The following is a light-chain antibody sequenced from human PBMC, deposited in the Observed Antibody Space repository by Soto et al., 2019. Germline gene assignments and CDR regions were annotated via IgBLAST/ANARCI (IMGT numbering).Light chain of an antibody. CDR3: QQYGSSKT. Sequence: ELLLTQSPGTLSLSPGERATLSCGAIQSVSRSYLAWYKQKTGQAPRLLISRASLMATGSPHRFSGSGCGTDFTLTISRLEPEDFAVYYCQQYGSSKTFGQGTKVDIK. CDR2: RAS. V-gene: IGKV3-20*01. J-gene: IGKJ1*01. CDR1: QSVSRSY.